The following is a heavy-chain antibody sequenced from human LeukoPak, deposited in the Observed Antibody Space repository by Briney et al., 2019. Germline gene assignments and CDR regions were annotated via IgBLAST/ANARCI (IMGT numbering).Heavy chain of an antibody. CDR2: IRYDGSNK. J-gene: IGHJ4*02. D-gene: IGHD3-22*01. CDR1: GFTFSSYG. V-gene: IGHV3-30*02. CDR3: AKSPTYYYDSSGYYYLDS. Sequence: GGSLRLSCAASGFTFSSYGMHWVRQAPGKGLEWVAFIRYDGSNKYYADSVKGRFTISRDNSKNTLYLQMNSLRAEDTAVYYCAKSPTYYYDSSGYYYLDSWGQGTLVTVSS.